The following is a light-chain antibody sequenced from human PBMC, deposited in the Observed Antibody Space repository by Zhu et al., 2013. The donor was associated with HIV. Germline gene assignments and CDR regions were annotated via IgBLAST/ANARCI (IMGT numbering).Light chain of an antibody. CDR1: QTIAND. CDR3: QQYGTSPWT. CDR2: SVS. V-gene: IGKV3-20*01. Sequence: ETVMTQSPATLSVSPGERATLFCRANQTIANDLAWYQQKPGQAPRLLIYSVSSRATGISDRFRGSGSGTDFTLTISRLEPGDFAVYYCQQYGTSPWTFGQGTKVEIK. J-gene: IGKJ1*01.